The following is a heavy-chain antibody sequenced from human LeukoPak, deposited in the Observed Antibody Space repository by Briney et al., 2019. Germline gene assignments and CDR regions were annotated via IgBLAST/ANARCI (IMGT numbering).Heavy chain of an antibody. CDR2: IIPILGIA. CDR1: GGTFSSYA. CDR3: ARQPSWYYYDSSGHSPFDY. D-gene: IGHD3-22*01. Sequence: GASVKVSCKASGGTFSSYAISWVRQAPGQGLEWMGRIIPILGIANYAQKFQGRVTITADKSTSTAYMELSSLRSEDTAVYYCARQPSWYYYDSSGHSPFDYWGQGTLVTVSS. V-gene: IGHV1-69*04. J-gene: IGHJ4*02.